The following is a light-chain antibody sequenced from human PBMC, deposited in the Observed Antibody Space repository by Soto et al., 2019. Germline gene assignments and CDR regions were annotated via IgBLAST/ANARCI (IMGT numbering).Light chain of an antibody. CDR1: QAINNY. CDR3: QKYDSVMLI. Sequence: DIQLTQSPSSLSASVGDRVTITCRASQAINNYVAWYQQKPGQCPKLLIYASSTLQSGVPSRFSGSGSGTDFTLTINRLQPEDVATYYCQKYDSVMLIFGGGTKVEVK. CDR2: ASS. V-gene: IGKV1-27*01. J-gene: IGKJ4*01.